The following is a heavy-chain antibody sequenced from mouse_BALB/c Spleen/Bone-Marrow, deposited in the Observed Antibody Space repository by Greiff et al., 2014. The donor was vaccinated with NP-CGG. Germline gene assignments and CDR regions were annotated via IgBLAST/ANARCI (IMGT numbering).Heavy chain of an antibody. CDR2: IYPGDGDT. J-gene: IGHJ1*01. CDR1: GYNFTTHW. D-gene: IGHD1-2*01. Sequence: VQLQESGAELARPGASVKLSCKASGYNFTTHWMQWVKQRPGQGLEWIGAIYPGDGDTRYTQKFKGKATLTADKSSGTAYMQLSDLASEDSAVYYCARGDYGYHWYFDVWGAGTTVTVSS. V-gene: IGHV1-87*01. CDR3: ARGDYGYHWYFDV.